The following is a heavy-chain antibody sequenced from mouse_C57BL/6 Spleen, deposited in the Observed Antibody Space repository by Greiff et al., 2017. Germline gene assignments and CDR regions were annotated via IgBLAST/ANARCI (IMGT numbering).Heavy chain of an antibody. Sequence: VQLQQSGAELMKPGASVKLSCKATGYTFTGYWIEWVKQRPGHGLEWIGEILPGSGSTNYNEKFKGKATFTADTSSNTAYMQLSSLPTEDSALFHCARVRGVYWGSAFAYWGQGTLVSVSA. D-gene: IGHD1-1*01. J-gene: IGHJ3*01. CDR1: GYTFTGYW. V-gene: IGHV1-9*01. CDR2: ILPGSGST. CDR3: ARVRGVYWGSAFAY.